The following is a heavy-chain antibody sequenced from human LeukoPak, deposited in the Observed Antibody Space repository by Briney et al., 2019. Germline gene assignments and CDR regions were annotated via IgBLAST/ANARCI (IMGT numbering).Heavy chain of an antibody. V-gene: IGHV3-21*01. CDR3: ARDPLAYCGGDCYFDY. Sequence: PGGSLRLSCAASGFTFSSYWMHWVRQAPGKGLEWVSSISSSSSYIYYADSVKGRFTISRDNAKNSLYLEMNSLRAEDTAVYYCARDPLAYCGGDCYFDYWGQGTLVTVSS. D-gene: IGHD2-21*02. CDR2: ISSSSSYI. CDR1: GFTFSSYW. J-gene: IGHJ4*02.